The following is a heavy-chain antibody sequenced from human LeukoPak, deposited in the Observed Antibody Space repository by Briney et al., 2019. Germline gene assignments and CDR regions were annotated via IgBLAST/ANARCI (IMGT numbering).Heavy chain of an antibody. V-gene: IGHV3-23*01. D-gene: IGHD3-22*01. CDR1: GLTFSSYA. CDR3: AKNCYDSSGNFDY. J-gene: IGHJ4*02. Sequence: GRCLRPSCAASGLTFSSYAVRWVSQAPGNGLEWVSAIMGSGGSTYDAASVKGRFIMSRDKSKNALYLQMSSLRAEDTAVYYYAKNCYDSSGNFDYWGQGTLVTVSS. CDR2: IMGSGGST.